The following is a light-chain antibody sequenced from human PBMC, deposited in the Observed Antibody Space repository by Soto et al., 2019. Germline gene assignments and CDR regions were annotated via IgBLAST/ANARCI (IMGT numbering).Light chain of an antibody. CDR3: GTWDSSLSAGRV. CDR1: SSNIGNNY. Sequence: QSVLTQPPSVSAAPGQKVTISCSGSSSNIGNNYVSWYQQLPGTAPKLLIYDNNKRPSASPDRFSGSKSGTSATLGITGLQTGDEADYYCGTWDSSLSAGRVFGTGTKVTVL. J-gene: IGLJ1*01. V-gene: IGLV1-51*01. CDR2: DNN.